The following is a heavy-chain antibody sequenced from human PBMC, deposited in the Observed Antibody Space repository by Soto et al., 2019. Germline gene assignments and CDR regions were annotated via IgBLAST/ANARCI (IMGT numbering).Heavy chain of an antibody. J-gene: IGHJ4*02. Sequence: QVQLVQSGAEVKKPGSSVKVSCEASGGTFSRYTISWVRQAPGQGLEWMGRIVPLVDITNYAQKFQGRVTXTADKSASTVYMELRGLRSEDPAIYYCARDLDSGYDWIVGYWGQGTLVTVSS. CDR2: IVPLVDIT. CDR3: ARDLDSGYDWIVGY. D-gene: IGHD5-12*01. V-gene: IGHV1-69*08. CDR1: GGTFSRYT.